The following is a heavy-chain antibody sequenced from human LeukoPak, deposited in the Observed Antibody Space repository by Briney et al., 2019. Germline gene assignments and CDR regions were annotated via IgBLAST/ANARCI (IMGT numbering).Heavy chain of an antibody. CDR3: ARDSFSDSSGSYAFDI. CDR2: ISGSDSST. D-gene: IGHD3-22*01. J-gene: IGHJ3*02. CDR1: GFTFSSSA. Sequence: PGGSLRLSCAASGFTFSSSAMSWVRQAPGKGLEWVSTISGSDSSTHYADSVKGRFTISRDNSKNTLYLQMNSLRAEDTAVYYCARDSFSDSSGSYAFDIWGQGTMVTVSS. V-gene: IGHV3-23*01.